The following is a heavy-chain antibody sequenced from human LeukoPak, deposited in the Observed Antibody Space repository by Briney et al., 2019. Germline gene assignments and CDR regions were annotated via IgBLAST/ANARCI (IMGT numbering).Heavy chain of an antibody. Sequence: SETLSLTCTASGGSISSYYWSWIRQPPGKGLEWIGYIYYSGSTNYNPSLKSRVTISVDTSKNQFSLKLSSVTAAATALNYCAGGKSAAMDEYIATTNLGYWGQGTLVIVSS. CDR3: AGGKSAAMDEYIATTNLGY. J-gene: IGHJ4*02. D-gene: IGHD2-2*01. CDR2: IYYSGST. V-gene: IGHV4-59*01. CDR1: GGSISSYY.